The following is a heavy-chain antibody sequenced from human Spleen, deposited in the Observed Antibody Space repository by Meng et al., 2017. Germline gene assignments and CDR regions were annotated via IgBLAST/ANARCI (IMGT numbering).Heavy chain of an antibody. CDR2: INHSGST. Sequence: QVQLQEWGAGLFKPSETLSRACVVSGGSFSDYYWSWIRQPPGKGLEWIGEINHSGSTNYNPSLESRATISVDTSQNNLSLKLSSVTAADSAVYYCARGPTTMAHDFDYWGQGILVTVSS. CDR3: ARGPTTMAHDFDY. D-gene: IGHD4-11*01. J-gene: IGHJ4*02. CDR1: GGSFSDYY. V-gene: IGHV4-34*01.